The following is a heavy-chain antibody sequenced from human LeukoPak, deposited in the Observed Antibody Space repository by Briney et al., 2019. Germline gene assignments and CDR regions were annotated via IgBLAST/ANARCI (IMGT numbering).Heavy chain of an antibody. V-gene: IGHV3-30-3*01. CDR3: ARGPGPAGGSSGWYYFDY. CDR2: ISYDGSNI. Sequence: PGGSLRLSCAASGFTFSSYAMHWVRQAPGKGLEWVSLISYDGSNIYYADSVKGRFTISRDNSKNTLYLQMNSLRAEDTAVYYCARGPGPAGGSSGWYYFDYWGQGTLVTVSS. D-gene: IGHD6-19*01. CDR1: GFTFSSYA. J-gene: IGHJ4*02.